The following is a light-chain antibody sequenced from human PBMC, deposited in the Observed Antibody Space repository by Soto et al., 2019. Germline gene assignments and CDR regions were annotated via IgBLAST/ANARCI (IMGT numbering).Light chain of an antibody. CDR1: QNINNY. CDR2: DAS. V-gene: IGKV1-33*01. J-gene: IGKJ5*01. CDR3: QQYSHLIT. Sequence: DIKMTQSPSSLSASVGDRVTIXXQASQNINNYLNWYQQKPGRAPEXLIYDASNLEAGVPSRFSGSGSGTDFTFTISSLQPEDIATYYCQQYSHLITFGQGTRLEI.